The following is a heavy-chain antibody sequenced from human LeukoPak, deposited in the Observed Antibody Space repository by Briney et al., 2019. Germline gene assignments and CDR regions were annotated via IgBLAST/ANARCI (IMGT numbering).Heavy chain of an antibody. Sequence: GGSLRLSCAASGFTFSSYWMHWVRQAPGKGLVWVSRINSDGSSTSYADSVKGRFTISRDNAKNTLYLQMNSLRAEDTAVYYCARPVGYDYVWGSYRPLDYLDYWGQGTLVTVSS. D-gene: IGHD3-16*02. J-gene: IGHJ4*02. CDR1: GFTFSSYW. CDR3: ARPVGYDYVWGSYRPLDYLDY. V-gene: IGHV3-74*01. CDR2: INSDGSST.